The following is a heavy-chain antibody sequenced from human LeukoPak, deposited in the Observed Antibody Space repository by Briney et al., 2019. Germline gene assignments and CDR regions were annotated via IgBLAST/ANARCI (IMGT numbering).Heavy chain of an antibody. CDR1: GFTFSSYS. Sequence: GGSLRLXCAASGFTFSSYSMNWVRQAPGKGLEWVSSISSSSSYIYYADSVKGRFTISRDNAKNSLYLQMNSLRAEDTAVYYCARDTVCSGGSCYSNDWGQGTLVTVSS. J-gene: IGHJ4*02. V-gene: IGHV3-21*01. D-gene: IGHD2-15*01. CDR2: ISSSSSYI. CDR3: ARDTVCSGGSCYSND.